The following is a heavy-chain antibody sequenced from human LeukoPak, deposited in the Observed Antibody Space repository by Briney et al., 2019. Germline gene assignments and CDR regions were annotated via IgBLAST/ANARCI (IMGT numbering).Heavy chain of an antibody. J-gene: IGHJ4*02. CDR2: ISYDGSNK. CDR3: AKTLQYSSSPQDY. CDR1: GFTFSSYG. V-gene: IGHV3-30*18. D-gene: IGHD6-6*01. Sequence: GGSLRLSCAASGFTFSSYGMHWVRQAPGKGLEWVAAISYDGSNKYYVDSVKGRFTISRDNSKNTLYLQMNSLRAEDTAVYYCAKTLQYSSSPQDYWGQGTLVTVSS.